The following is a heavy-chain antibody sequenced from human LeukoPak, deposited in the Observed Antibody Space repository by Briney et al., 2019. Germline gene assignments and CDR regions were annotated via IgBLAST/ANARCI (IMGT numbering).Heavy chain of an antibody. CDR1: GYTFTSYG. V-gene: IGHV1-18*01. J-gene: IGHJ3*02. D-gene: IGHD3-3*01. CDR3: AREDSSGFWSGYYIPGAFDI. CDR2: ISAYNGNT. Sequence: ASVKVSCKASGYTFTSYGISWVRQAPGQGLEWMGWISAYNGNTNYAQKLQGRVTMTTDTSTSTAYMELRSLRSDDTAVYYCAREDSSGFWSGYYIPGAFDIWGQGTMVTVSS.